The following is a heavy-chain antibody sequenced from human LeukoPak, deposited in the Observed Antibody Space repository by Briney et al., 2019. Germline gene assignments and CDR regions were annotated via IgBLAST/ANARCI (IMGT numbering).Heavy chain of an antibody. CDR2: IYYTGST. D-gene: IGHD3-22*01. CDR3: ARGRGDSRGTSFNY. CDR1: GGSISTYY. J-gene: IGHJ4*02. V-gene: IGHV4-59*12. Sequence: PSETQSLTCTVSGGSISTYYWSWIRQPPGKGLEWIGYIYYTGSTTYNPSLRSRVTISVDTSKNQFSLRLNSVTAADTAVYYCARGRGDSRGTSFNYWGQGTLVTVSS.